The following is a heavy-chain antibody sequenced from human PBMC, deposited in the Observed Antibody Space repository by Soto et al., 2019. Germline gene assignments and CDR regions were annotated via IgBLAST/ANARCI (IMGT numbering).Heavy chain of an antibody. CDR1: GYTFTSYD. CDR3: ARIEGERYCSGGSCYDFNWFDP. Sequence: ASVKVSCKASGYTFTSYDISWVRQATGQGLEWMGWMNPNSGNTGYAQKFQGRVTMTRNTSISTAYMELSSLRSEDTAVYYCARIEGERYCSGGSCYDFNWFDPWGQGTLVTVSS. J-gene: IGHJ5*02. V-gene: IGHV1-8*01. CDR2: MNPNSGNT. D-gene: IGHD2-15*01.